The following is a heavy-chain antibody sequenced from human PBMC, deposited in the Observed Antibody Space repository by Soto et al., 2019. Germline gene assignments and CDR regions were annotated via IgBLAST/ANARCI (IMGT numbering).Heavy chain of an antibody. J-gene: IGHJ6*02. CDR2: ISSKAHSYAA. D-gene: IGHD1-26*01. CDR1: GLTFSGAA. V-gene: IGHV3-73*01. Sequence: GGSLRLSSEASGLTFSGAAMHRVRQACGKGVVWVGRISSKAHSYAAAYAASVIVRVTIPPADSYNTVYLQMYSLKTYDTVAYYCTRPYILGSKGSYYYGMDVWGQGTTVTVSS. CDR3: TRPYILGSKGSYYYGMDV.